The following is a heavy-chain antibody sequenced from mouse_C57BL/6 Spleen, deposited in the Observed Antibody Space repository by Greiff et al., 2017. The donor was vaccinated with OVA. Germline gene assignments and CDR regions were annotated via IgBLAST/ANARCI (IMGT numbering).Heavy chain of an antibody. Sequence: EVHLVESGGGLVKPGGSLKLSCAASGFTFSSYAMSWVRQTPEKRLEWVATISDGGSYTYYPDNVKGRFTISRDNAKNNLYLQMSHLKSEDTAMYYCARGPTGYYFDYWGQGTTLTVSS. D-gene: IGHD4-1*02. CDR1: GFTFSSYA. J-gene: IGHJ2*01. CDR3: ARGPTGYYFDY. V-gene: IGHV5-4*01. CDR2: ISDGGSYT.